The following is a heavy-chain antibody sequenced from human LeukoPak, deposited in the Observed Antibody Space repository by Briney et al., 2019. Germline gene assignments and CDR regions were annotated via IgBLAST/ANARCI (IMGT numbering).Heavy chain of an antibody. V-gene: IGHV4-34*01. CDR3: ARGGLRYFDWLLQEFDY. CDR1: GVSFSGYY. CDR2: INHSGST. Sequence: SETLSLTCAVYGVSFSGYYWSWIRQPPGKGLEWIGEINHSGSTNYNPSLKSRVTISVDTSKNQFSLKLSSVTAADTAVYYCARGGLRYFDWLLQEFDYWGQGTLVTVSS. D-gene: IGHD3-9*01. J-gene: IGHJ4*02.